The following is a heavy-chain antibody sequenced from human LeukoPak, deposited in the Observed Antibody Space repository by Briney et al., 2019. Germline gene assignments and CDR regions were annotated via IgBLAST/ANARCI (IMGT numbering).Heavy chain of an antibody. Sequence: GGSLRLSCVTSGFTFSSYWMSLVRQAPGKGLEWVANIKQDGGEKYYVDSVKGRFTISRDNAKNSLYLQMNSLRAEDTAVYYCARQWLVQDNYWGQGTLVTVSS. CDR3: ARQWLVQDNY. D-gene: IGHD6-19*01. V-gene: IGHV3-7*01. CDR2: IKQDGGEK. CDR1: GFTFSSYW. J-gene: IGHJ4*02.